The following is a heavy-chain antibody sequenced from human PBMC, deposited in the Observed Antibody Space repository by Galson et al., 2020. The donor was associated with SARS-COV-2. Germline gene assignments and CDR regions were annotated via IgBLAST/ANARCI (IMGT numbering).Heavy chain of an antibody. CDR1: GFSLTTYGVG. J-gene: IGHJ5*02. D-gene: IGHD1-1*01. CDR3: ASQLYFRESWFDP. V-gene: IGHV2-5*02. CDR2: VYWDDDK. Sequence: SGPTLVKPTQTLTLTCTFSGFSLTTYGVGVSWLRQSPGKALEWLAVVYWDDDKRYNPSLDTRLTITKDIFKDQVVLRLTAMDPVDTATYYCASQLYFRESWFDPWGPGTLVTVSS.